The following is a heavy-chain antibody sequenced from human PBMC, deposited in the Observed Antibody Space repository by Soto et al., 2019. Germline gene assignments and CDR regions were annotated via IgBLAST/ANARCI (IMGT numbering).Heavy chain of an antibody. CDR1: GGSISSGCYY. D-gene: IGHD3-10*01. CDR3: ARAYGSGYMDV. CDR2: IYYSGST. J-gene: IGHJ6*02. V-gene: IGHV4-31*03. Sequence: SETLSLTSTVSGGSISSGCYYWSWIRQHPGKGLEWIGYIYYSGSTYCNPSLKSRVTISVDTSKNQFSLKLSSVTAADTAVYYCARAYGSGYMDVWGQGTTVTVSS.